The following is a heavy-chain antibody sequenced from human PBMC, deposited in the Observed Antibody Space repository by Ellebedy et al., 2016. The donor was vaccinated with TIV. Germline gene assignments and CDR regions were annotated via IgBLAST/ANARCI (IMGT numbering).Heavy chain of an antibody. CDR2: GGYT. Sequence: GESLKISCTASGFIVSTNHMSLVRQAPGKGLEWVGGYTNYADSVKGRFTISTHNSRNTLYLQITNLRTEDTAVYYCAKGSFPFGDKSERIYSFQYWGQGTLVTVSS. CDR3: AKGSFPFGDKSERIYSFQY. V-gene: IGHV3-53*04. CDR1: GFIVSTNH. J-gene: IGHJ4*02. D-gene: IGHD3-10*01.